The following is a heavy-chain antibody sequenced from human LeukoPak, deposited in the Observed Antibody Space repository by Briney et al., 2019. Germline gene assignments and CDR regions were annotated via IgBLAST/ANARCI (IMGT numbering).Heavy chain of an antibody. Sequence: ASVKVSCKASGFTFTSSAVQWVRQARGQRLEWIGWIVVGSGNTNYAQKFQERVTITRDMSTSTAYMELSSPRSEDTAVYYCAASGFDWLLGTYYFDYWGQGTLVTVSS. J-gene: IGHJ4*02. CDR1: GFTFTSSA. CDR3: AASGFDWLLGTYYFDY. D-gene: IGHD3-9*01. V-gene: IGHV1-58*01. CDR2: IVVGSGNT.